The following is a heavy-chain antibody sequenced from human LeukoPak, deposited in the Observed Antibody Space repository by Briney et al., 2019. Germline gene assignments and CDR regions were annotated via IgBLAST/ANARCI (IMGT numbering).Heavy chain of an antibody. CDR2: NSDGINT. J-gene: IGHJ5*02. V-gene: IGHV3-74*01. Sequence: AGGSLRLSCAASGFTFSNYWMRWVRQAPGKGLVWVSRNSDGINTSYADSVKGRFTISRDNAKNTLNLQMNSLRAEDTAVYYCARDLGQYYDTSDNWFDPWGQGTLVTVSS. D-gene: IGHD3-22*01. CDR3: ARDLGQYYDTSDNWFDP. CDR1: GFTFSNYW.